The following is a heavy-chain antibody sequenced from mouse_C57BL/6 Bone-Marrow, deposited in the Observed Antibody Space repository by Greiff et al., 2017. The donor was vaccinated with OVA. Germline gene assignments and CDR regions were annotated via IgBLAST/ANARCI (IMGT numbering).Heavy chain of an antibody. D-gene: IGHD1-1*01. CDR2: IYPGDGDT. CDR3: ARYVATVVASGDD. Sequence: QVQLQQSGPELVKPGASVKLSCKASGYAFSSSWMNWVKQRPGKGLEWIGRIYPGDGDTNYNGKFKGKATLTADKSSSTAYMQLSSLTSEDSAVYFCARYVATVVASGDDWGQGTTLTVSS. V-gene: IGHV1-82*01. CDR1: GYAFSSSW. J-gene: IGHJ2*01.